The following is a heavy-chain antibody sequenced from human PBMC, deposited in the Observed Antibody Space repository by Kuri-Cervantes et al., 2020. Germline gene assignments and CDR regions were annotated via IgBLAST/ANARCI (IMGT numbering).Heavy chain of an antibody. Sequence: SETLSLTCAVYGGSFSGYYWSWIRQPPGKGLEWSGEINHSGSTNYNPSLKSRVTISVDTSKNQFSLKLSSVTAADTAVYYCARGPRWVRSRYNWLDPWGQGTLVTVSS. D-gene: IGHD1-26*01. CDR3: ARGPRWVRSRYNWLDP. V-gene: IGHV4-34*01. CDR2: INHSGST. CDR1: GGSFSGYY. J-gene: IGHJ5*02.